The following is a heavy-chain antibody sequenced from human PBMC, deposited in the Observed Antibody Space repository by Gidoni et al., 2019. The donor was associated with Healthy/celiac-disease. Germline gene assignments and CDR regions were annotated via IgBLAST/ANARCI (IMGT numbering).Heavy chain of an antibody. V-gene: IGHV1-69*04. CDR2: IIPILGIA. CDR1: GGTFSSYA. Sequence: QVQLVQSGAEVKKPGSSVKVSCKASGGTFSSYAISWVRQAPGQGLEWMGRIIPILGIANYAQKFQGRVTITADKSTSTAYMELSSLRSEDTAVYYCARDLSSGTAVAGRFDPWGQGTLVTVSS. CDR3: ARDLSSGTAVAGRFDP. J-gene: IGHJ5*02. D-gene: IGHD6-19*01.